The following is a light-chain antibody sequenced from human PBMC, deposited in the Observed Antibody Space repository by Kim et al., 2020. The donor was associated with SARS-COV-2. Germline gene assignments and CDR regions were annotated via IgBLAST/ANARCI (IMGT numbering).Light chain of an antibody. V-gene: IGKV3-20*01. CDR2: AAS. Sequence: LSPGERATLSCRASQSVSSSALAWYQQRPGQAPRLLILAASSRATGIPDRFSGSGSATDFTLTISRLEPEDFAVYYCQQYVGSPLTFGGGTKVEIK. CDR3: QQYVGSPLT. J-gene: IGKJ4*01. CDR1: QSVSSSA.